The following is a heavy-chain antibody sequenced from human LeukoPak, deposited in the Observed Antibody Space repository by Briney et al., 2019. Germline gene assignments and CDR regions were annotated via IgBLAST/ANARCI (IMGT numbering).Heavy chain of an antibody. J-gene: IGHJ4*02. CDR1: GGSISSSSYY. D-gene: IGHD1-26*01. V-gene: IGHV4-39*01. CDR3: ARLSGSYWPAGY. Sequence: PSETLSLTCTVSGGSISSSSYYWGWIRQPPGMGLEWIGSLYYSGSTYYNPSPNTPGTTSTNTSNTQFSLKLSSVTAADTAAYYCARLSGSYWPAGYWGQGTLVTVSS. CDR2: LYYSGST.